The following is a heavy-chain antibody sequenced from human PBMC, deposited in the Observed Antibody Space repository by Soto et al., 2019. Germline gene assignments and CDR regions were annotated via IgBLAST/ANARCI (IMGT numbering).Heavy chain of an antibody. D-gene: IGHD2-21*01. J-gene: IGHJ6*03. CDR3: MSLVVVIATAPYLDV. CDR2: IRSKANNYAT. V-gene: IGHV3-73*01. CDR1: GGTFRGSA. Sequence: GGSLRLSCAASGGTFRGSAMHWVRRASGKGLEWVGRIRSKANNYATAYAASVKGRFTISRDDSKNTAYLQMNSLKTEDTAVYYCMSLVVVIATAPYLDVWGKGTAVTVSS.